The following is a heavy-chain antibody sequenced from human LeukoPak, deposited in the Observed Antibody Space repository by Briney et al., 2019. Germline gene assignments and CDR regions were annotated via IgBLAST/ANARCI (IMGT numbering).Heavy chain of an antibody. V-gene: IGHV3-30*18. CDR2: ISYDGSNK. CDR3: AKDALDSSGWYQVVY. CDR1: GFTFSSYG. Sequence: GRSLTLSCAASGFTFSSYGMHWVRPAPCRGVEWVAVISYDGSNKYYAHSVQGRFTISRDNSKNNPYLQMISLRAEDTAVYYCAKDALDSSGWYQVVYWGQGTLVTVSS. D-gene: IGHD6-19*01. J-gene: IGHJ4*02.